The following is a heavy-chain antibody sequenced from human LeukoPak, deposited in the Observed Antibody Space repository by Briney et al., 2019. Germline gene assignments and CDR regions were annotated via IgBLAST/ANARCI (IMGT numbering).Heavy chain of an antibody. Sequence: PSETLSLTCTVSGGSISSYYWSWIRQPPGKGLEYIGYVYYSGSTNCNPSLKSRVTMAVDTSKNQFSLRLSSVTAADTAVYYCARAASDYGLSEDIVVVPAAKEWFDPWGQGTLVTVSS. CDR3: ARAASDYGLSEDIVVVPAAKEWFDP. V-gene: IGHV4-59*01. CDR2: VYYSGST. J-gene: IGHJ5*02. CDR1: GGSISSYY. D-gene: IGHD2-2*01.